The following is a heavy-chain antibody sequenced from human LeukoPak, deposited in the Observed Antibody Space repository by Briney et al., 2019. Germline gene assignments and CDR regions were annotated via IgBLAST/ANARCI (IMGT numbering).Heavy chain of an antibody. V-gene: IGHV4-34*01. CDR3: ARGRRNSYGYSYYYYMDV. CDR1: GYSISSGYY. J-gene: IGHJ6*03. Sequence: SETLSLTCAVSGYSISSGYYWSWIRQPPGKGLEWIGEINHSGSTNYNPSLKSRVTISVDTSKNQFSLKLSSVTAADTAVYYCARGRRNSYGYSYYYYMDVWGKGTTVTVSS. D-gene: IGHD5-18*01. CDR2: INHSGST.